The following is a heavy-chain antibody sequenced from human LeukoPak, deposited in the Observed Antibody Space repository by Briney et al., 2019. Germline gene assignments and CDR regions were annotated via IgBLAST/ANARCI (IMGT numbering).Heavy chain of an antibody. Sequence: GGSLRLSCVVSGFTFKSYWMSWVRQAPGKGLEWVSNIKRDGSEKNYADSVKGRFTISRDNAKNSLYLQMNSLRVEDTAVYYCAREDDVIVPAHRRDWFDPWGQGSLVTVSS. CDR3: AREDDVIVPAHRRDWFDP. CDR2: IKRDGSEK. J-gene: IGHJ5*02. V-gene: IGHV3-7*01. CDR1: GFTFKSYW. D-gene: IGHD2-2*01.